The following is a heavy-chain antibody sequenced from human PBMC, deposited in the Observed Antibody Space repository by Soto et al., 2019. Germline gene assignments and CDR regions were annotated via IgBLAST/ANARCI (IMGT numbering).Heavy chain of an antibody. CDR3: ARDSPGAGPYYYYGIDV. D-gene: IGHD1-26*01. CDR1: GGTFSSYA. Sequence: SVKVSCKASGGTFSSYAISWVRQAPGQGLEWMGGIIPIFGTANYAQKFQGRVTITADESTSTAYMELSSLRSEDTAVYYCARDSPGAGPYYYYGIDVWGQGTTVTVSS. CDR2: IIPIFGTA. J-gene: IGHJ6*02. V-gene: IGHV1-69*13.